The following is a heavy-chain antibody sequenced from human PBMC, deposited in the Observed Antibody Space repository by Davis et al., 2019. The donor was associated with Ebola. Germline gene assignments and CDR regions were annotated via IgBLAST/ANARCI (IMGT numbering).Heavy chain of an antibody. CDR3: ARESLVHSGYDRLQYYYYGMDV. J-gene: IGHJ6*02. V-gene: IGHV1-2*02. D-gene: IGHD5-12*01. Sequence: ASVKVSCKASGYTFTGYYMHWVRQAPGQGLEWMGWINPNSGGTNYAQKFQGRVTMTRDTSISTAYMELSRLRSDDTAVYYCARESLVHSGYDRLQYYYYGMDVWGQGTTVTVSS. CDR2: INPNSGGT. CDR1: GYTFTGYY.